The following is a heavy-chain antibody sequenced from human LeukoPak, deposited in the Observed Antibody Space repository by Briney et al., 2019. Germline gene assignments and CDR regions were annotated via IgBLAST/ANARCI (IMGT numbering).Heavy chain of an antibody. Sequence: PGRSLRLSCAASGFTFSSYGMHWVRQAPGEGLEWVAVISYDGSNKYYADSVKGRFTISRDNSKNTLYLQMNSLRAEDTAVYYCAKSLIVVVYDAFDIWGQGTMVTVSS. D-gene: IGHD3-22*01. CDR3: AKSLIVVVYDAFDI. V-gene: IGHV3-30*18. CDR1: GFTFSSYG. CDR2: ISYDGSNK. J-gene: IGHJ3*02.